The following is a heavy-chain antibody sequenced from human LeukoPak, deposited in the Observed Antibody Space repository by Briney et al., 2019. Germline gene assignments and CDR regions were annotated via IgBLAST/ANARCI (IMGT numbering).Heavy chain of an antibody. CDR3: ARMGSRSRGWSYFDY. CDR1: GFTVSSNY. J-gene: IGHJ4*02. D-gene: IGHD6-19*01. V-gene: IGHV3-53*04. Sequence: GGSLRLSCAASGFTVSSNYMSWVRQAPGKGLEWVSVIYSGGSTYYADSVKGRFTISRHNSKNTLYLQMNSLRAEDTAVYYCARMGSRSRGWSYFDYWGRGTLVTVSS. CDR2: IYSGGST.